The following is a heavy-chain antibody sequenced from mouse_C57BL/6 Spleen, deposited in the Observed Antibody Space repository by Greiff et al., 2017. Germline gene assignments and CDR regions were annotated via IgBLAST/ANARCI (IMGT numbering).Heavy chain of an antibody. CDR2: IWSGGST. J-gene: IGHJ4*01. V-gene: IGHV2-2*01. CDR3: ARRLGSSYDAMDY. Sequence: VQRVESGPGLVQPSQSLSITCTVSGFSLTSYGVHWVRQSPGKGLEWLGVIWSGGSTDYNAAFISRLSISKDNSKSQVFFKMNSLQADDTAIYYCARRLGSSYDAMDYWGQGTSVTVSS. D-gene: IGHD1-1*01. CDR1: GFSLTSYG.